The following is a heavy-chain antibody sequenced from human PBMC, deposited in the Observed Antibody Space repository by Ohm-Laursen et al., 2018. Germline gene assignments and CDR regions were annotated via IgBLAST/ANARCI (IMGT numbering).Heavy chain of an antibody. V-gene: IGHV3-21*01. CDR2: INAQNSHI. D-gene: IGHD2-8*01. CDR1: PLSFSGDS. CDR3: ARDDGIYARRSGMDV. Sequence: SLRLSCSASPLSFSGDSMNWVRQAPGKGLEWVSYINAQNSHIYYADSVRGRFTISRDNAKNSLYLQTNSLRVEDTAIYYCARDDGIYARRSGMDVWGQGTAVTVSS. J-gene: IGHJ6*02.